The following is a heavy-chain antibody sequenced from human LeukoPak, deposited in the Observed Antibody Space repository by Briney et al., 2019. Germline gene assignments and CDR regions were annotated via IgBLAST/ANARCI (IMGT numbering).Heavy chain of an antibody. CDR1: GFTFSSYS. D-gene: IGHD6-19*01. J-gene: IGHJ5*02. CDR3: AKDREQWLVGWFDP. V-gene: IGHV3-21*04. Sequence: PGGSLRLSCAASGFTFSSYSMNWVRQAPGKGLEWVSSISSSSSYIYYADSVKGRFTISRDNAKNSLYLQMNSLRAEDTAVYYCAKDREQWLVGWFDPWGQGTLVTVSS. CDR2: ISSSSSYI.